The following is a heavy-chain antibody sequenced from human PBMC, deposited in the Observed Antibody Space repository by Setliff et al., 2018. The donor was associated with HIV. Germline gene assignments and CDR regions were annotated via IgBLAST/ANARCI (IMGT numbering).Heavy chain of an antibody. J-gene: IGHJ4*02. V-gene: IGHV4-4*07. D-gene: IGHD1-26*01. Sequence: PSETLSLTCTVSDSGTYYWGWIRQPAGKGLEWIGRVSSRGDTNYNPSLKSRVTMSVDTSKNQFSLKLTSVTASDTAVYYCARDRGSGELYFDYWGQGTLVTVSS. CDR2: VSSRGDT. CDR1: DSGTYY. CDR3: ARDRGSGELYFDY.